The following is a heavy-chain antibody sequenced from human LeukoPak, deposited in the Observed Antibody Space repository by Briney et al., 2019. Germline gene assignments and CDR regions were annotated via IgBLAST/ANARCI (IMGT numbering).Heavy chain of an antibody. CDR2: ISNNGRII. D-gene: IGHD6-13*01. J-gene: IGHJ6*03. CDR3: ARRRSSWENYYYMDV. V-gene: IGHV3-11*04. Sequence: PGGSLRLSCAASGFIFSDYYMTWIRQAPRKGLEWVSSISNNGRIIEYADSVKGRFTISRDNAKNSLYLQMNSLRAEDTAVYYCARRRSSWENYYYMDVWGKGTTVTVSS. CDR1: GFIFSDYY.